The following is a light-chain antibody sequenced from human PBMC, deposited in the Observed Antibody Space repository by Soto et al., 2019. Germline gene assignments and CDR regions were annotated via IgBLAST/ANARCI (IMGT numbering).Light chain of an antibody. CDR3: QQYDYWPRT. CDR2: GAS. CDR1: QSVSSSY. V-gene: IGKV3-15*01. Sequence: EIVFTQSPGTLSFSPGERATLSCRASQSVSSSYLAWYQQNPGQAPRLLMYGASNRATGIPARFSGSGSGTEFTLTISSLQSEDFAVYYCQQYDYWPRTFGQGTKVDIK. J-gene: IGKJ1*01.